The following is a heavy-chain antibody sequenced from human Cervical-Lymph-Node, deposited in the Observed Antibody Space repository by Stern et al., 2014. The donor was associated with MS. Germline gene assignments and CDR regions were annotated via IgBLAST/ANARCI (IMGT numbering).Heavy chain of an antibody. D-gene: IGHD1-26*01. Sequence: EVQLVQSGAEVRKPGESLKISCKGSGYTFTDYWIAWVRHMPEKGLEWMGIMHPGDSDTRYSPSVQGQVTISADKSINTVFLQWRSLKSSDTALYFCARGREYAYTTLDFWGQGTPVIVSS. CDR2: MHPGDSDT. CDR3: ARGREYAYTTLDF. V-gene: IGHV5-51*01. CDR1: GYTFTDYW. J-gene: IGHJ4*02.